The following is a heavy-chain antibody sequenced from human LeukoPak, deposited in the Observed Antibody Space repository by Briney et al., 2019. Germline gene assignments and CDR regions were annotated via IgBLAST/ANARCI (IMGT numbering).Heavy chain of an antibody. V-gene: IGHV4-34*01. CDR2: INHSGST. CDR1: GGSLGDYY. D-gene: IGHD2-2*01. CDR3: ASVPDIVVLPASYNWFDP. J-gene: IGHJ5*02. Sequence: SETLSLTCAVYGGSLGDYYWGWIGQPQGKGLEWIGEINHSGSTNYNPSLKSRVTISVDTSKNEFSLKLSSVTAADTAVYYCASVPDIVVLPASYNWFDPWGQGTPVTVSS.